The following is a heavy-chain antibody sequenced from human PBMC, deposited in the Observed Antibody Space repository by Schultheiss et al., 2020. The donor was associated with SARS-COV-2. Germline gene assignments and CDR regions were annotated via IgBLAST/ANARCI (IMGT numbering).Heavy chain of an antibody. J-gene: IGHJ6*02. CDR3: TFNTAMVFGPQFYYFYGMDV. Sequence: GGSLRLSCAASGFTFSTFWMSWVRQAPGKGLEWVSYISSSGGYIYYADSVKGRFTISRDNARNSLYLQMNSLKTEDTAMYYCTFNTAMVFGPQFYYFYGMDVWGQGTTVTVSS. D-gene: IGHD5-18*01. V-gene: IGHV3-21*05. CDR2: ISSSGGYI. CDR1: GFTFSTFW.